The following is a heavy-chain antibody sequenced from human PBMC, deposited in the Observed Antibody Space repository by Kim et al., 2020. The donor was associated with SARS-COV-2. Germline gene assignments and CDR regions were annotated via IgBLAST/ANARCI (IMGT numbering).Heavy chain of an antibody. CDR1: GFVFNGFG. CDR3: ARDLEVGKYFDY. Sequence: GGSLRLSCVASGFVFNGFGMHWVRQAPGKGLEWVAVIGHDGTFQAYADSVKGRFTISRDNSKNALYLEVNSVRGEDTAVYYCARDLEVGKYFDYWGQGTLVTVSS. CDR2: IGHDGTFQ. V-gene: IGHV3-33*08. J-gene: IGHJ4*02. D-gene: IGHD1-26*01.